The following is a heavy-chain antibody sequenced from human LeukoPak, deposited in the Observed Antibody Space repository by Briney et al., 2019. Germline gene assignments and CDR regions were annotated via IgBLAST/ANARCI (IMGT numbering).Heavy chain of an antibody. V-gene: IGHV1-69*13. CDR2: IIPIFGTA. CDR3: ARAEYYYGSGSYYNWWFDP. J-gene: IGHJ5*02. D-gene: IGHD3-10*01. CDR1: GGTFSSYA. Sequence: GASVKVSCKASGGTFSSYAISWVRQAPGQGLEWMGGIIPIFGTANYAQKFQGRVTITADESTSTAYMELSSLRSEDTAVYYCARAEYYYGSGSYYNWWFDPWGQGTLVTVSS.